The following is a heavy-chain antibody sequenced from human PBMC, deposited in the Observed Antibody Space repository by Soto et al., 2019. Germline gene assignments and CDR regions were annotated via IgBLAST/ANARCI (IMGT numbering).Heavy chain of an antibody. Sequence: SGKVSCKASGGTFSSYAISWVRQAPGQGLEWMGGIIPIFGTANYAQKFQARVTITADESTSTDYMELRSLRSEDTAEYYCVGGGEKHSSGWLQYYYYGMDVWGQGTTVTVSS. V-gene: IGHV1-69*13. J-gene: IGHJ6*02. CDR1: GGTFSSYA. CDR3: VGGGEKHSSGWLQYYYYGMDV. CDR2: IIPIFGTA. D-gene: IGHD6-19*01.